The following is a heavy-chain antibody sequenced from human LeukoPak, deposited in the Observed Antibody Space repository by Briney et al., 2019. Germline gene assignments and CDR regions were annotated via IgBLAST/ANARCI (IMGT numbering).Heavy chain of an antibody. V-gene: IGHV4-31*03. CDR2: IYYSGST. D-gene: IGHD3-10*01. J-gene: IGHJ4*02. CDR3: ARGDTMVRDFDY. Sequence: SETLSLTCTVSGGSISSGSYYWSWIRQHPGKGLEWIGYIYYSGSTYYNPSLKSRVTISVDTSKNQFSLKLSSVTAADTAVYYCARGDTMVRDFDYWGQGTLVTVSS. CDR1: GGSISSGSYY.